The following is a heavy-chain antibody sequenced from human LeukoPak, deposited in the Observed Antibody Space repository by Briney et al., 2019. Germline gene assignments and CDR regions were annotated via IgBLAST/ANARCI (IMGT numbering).Heavy chain of an antibody. Sequence: GGSLRLSCAASGFNFRSYVMSWVRQVPGKGLEWVSSMSGRGDTTYYADSVKGRFTISRDNSKNTLYLQMNSLRAEDTAVYYCAKDVATMVRGVTSYDYWGQGTLVTVSS. D-gene: IGHD3-10*01. J-gene: IGHJ4*02. CDR3: AKDVATMVRGVTSYDY. V-gene: IGHV3-23*01. CDR2: MSGRGDTT. CDR1: GFNFRSYV.